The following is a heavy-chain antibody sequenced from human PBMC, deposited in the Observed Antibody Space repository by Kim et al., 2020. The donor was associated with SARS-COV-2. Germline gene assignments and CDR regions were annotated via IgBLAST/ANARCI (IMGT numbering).Heavy chain of an antibody. CDR1: GFTFSDYY. Sequence: GGSLRLSCQASGFTFSDYYMSWIRQAPGKGLEWVSYISASSQYTKYADSVKGRFTISRDNAKNSLYLQMSSLRAEDTAVYFCARGARNYGPEEYWGQGSL. CDR2: ISASSQYT. CDR3: ARGARNYGPEEY. D-gene: IGHD3-16*01. J-gene: IGHJ4*02. V-gene: IGHV3-11*03.